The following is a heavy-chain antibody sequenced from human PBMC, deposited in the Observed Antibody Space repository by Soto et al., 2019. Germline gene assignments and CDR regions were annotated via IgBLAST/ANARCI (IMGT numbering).Heavy chain of an antibody. D-gene: IGHD4-17*01. J-gene: IGHJ4*02. CDR3: AKDLRDTVTIYYFDY. CDR2: ISNDGGNK. CDR1: GFSFNSYG. Sequence: QVQLVESGGGVVQPGRSLRLSCAASGFSFNSYGMHWVRQAPGKGLEWVAAISNDGGNKNYADSVKGRFIISRDSSRNTLYLEMNSLRAEDTAVYYCAKDLRDTVTIYYFDYRGQGTLVTVSS. V-gene: IGHV3-30*18.